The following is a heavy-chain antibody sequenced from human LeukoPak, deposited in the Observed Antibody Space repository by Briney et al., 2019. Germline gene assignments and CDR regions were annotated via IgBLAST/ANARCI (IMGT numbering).Heavy chain of an antibody. V-gene: IGHV4-39*01. CDR1: GGSISSSSYY. Sequence: SETLSLTCTVSGGSISSSSYYWGWIRQPPGKGLEWIGSFYYSGSTYYNPSLKSRVTISVDTSKNQFSLKLSSVTAADTAVYYCASPSGSSWYGIDYYGMDVWGQGTTVTVSS. D-gene: IGHD6-13*01. CDR2: FYYSGST. CDR3: ASPSGSSWYGIDYYGMDV. J-gene: IGHJ6*02.